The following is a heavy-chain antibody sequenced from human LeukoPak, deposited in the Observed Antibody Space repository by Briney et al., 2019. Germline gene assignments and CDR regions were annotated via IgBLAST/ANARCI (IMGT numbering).Heavy chain of an antibody. D-gene: IGHD5-24*01. V-gene: IGHV5-51*01. CDR3: ARHGDGCNNYYYGMDV. Sequence: GESLKISRKGSGYSFTSYWIAWVRQMPGKGLEWMGIIYPGGSDTSYSPSFQGQVTISADKSISTAYLQWSSLKVSDTAMYYCARHGDGCNNYYYGMDVWGQGTTVTVSS. CDR2: IYPGGSDT. J-gene: IGHJ6*02. CDR1: GYSFTSYW.